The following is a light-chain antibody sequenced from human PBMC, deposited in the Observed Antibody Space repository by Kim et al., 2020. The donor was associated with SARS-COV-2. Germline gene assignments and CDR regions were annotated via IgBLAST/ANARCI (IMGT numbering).Light chain of an antibody. Sequence: RVTSCCTGSSSNVGAGNAVRWYQQVPRTAPKLLVYADNNRPSGVPDRFSGSKSGTSASLTITGLQAEDGADYYCQSYDSSLTGWVFGGGTQLTVL. V-gene: IGLV1-40*01. CDR1: SSNVGAGNA. CDR3: QSYDSSLTGWV. CDR2: ADN. J-gene: IGLJ3*02.